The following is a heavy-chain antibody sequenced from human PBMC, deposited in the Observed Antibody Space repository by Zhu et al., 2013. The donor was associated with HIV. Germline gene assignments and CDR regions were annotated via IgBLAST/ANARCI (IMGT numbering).Heavy chain of an antibody. V-gene: IGHV1-69*13. CDR1: GYTLTELS. D-gene: IGHD3-3*01. J-gene: IGHJ4*02. CDR2: IIPIFGTA. Sequence: QVQLVQSGAEVKKPGASVKVSCKVSGYTLTELSMHWVRQAPGKGLEWMGGIIPIFGTANYAQKFQGRVTITADKSTSTAYMELSSLRSEDTAVYYCARSLGPDYDFWSGCMGFWGQGTLVTVSS. CDR3: ARSLGPDYDFWSGCMGF.